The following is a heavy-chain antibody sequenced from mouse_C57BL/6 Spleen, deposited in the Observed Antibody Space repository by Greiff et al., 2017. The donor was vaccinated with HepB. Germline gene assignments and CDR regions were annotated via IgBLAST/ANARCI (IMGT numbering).Heavy chain of an antibody. D-gene: IGHD1-1*01. Sequence: EVKVVESEGGLVQPGSSMKLSCTASGFTFSDYYMAWVRQVPEKGLEWVANINYDGSSTYYLDSLKSRFIISRDNAKNILYLQMSSLKSEDTATYYCARGPIYYYGSSYFDYWGQGTTLTVSS. CDR1: GFTFSDYY. CDR2: INYDGSST. V-gene: IGHV5-16*01. J-gene: IGHJ2*01. CDR3: ARGPIYYYGSSYFDY.